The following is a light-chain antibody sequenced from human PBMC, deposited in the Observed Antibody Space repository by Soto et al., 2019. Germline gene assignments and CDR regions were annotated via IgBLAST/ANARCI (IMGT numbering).Light chain of an antibody. Sequence: EIVLTQSPGTLSLSPGERATLSCRASQRVSSSYLAWYQQKPGQAPRLLIYGESSRATGIPDRFSGSGSGTDFTLTISRLEPADFAVYYCQQYGSSPTTFGQGTKVEIK. CDR2: GES. J-gene: IGKJ1*01. CDR3: QQYGSSPTT. CDR1: QRVSSSY. V-gene: IGKV3-20*01.